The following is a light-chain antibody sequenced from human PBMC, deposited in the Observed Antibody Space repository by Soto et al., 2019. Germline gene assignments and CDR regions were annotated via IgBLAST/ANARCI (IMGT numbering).Light chain of an antibody. CDR3: GAWDNSLSVVV. CDR2: DHD. V-gene: IGLV1-51*01. J-gene: IGLJ2*01. CDR1: YSDIGAYNY. Sequence: QSALTQPPSASGSPGQSVTIPCTGTYSDIGAYNYVSWYQQRPGEAPKLIIYDHDKRPSGIPDRFSGSKSGTSATLGITGLQTGDEADYYCGAWDNSLSVVVFGGGTKLTVL.